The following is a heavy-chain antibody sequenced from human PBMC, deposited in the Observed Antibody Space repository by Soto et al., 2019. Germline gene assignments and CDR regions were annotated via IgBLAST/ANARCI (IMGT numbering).Heavy chain of an antibody. J-gene: IGHJ5*02. CDR3: AKDRVIQLLPIWPDP. CDR2: VSSDGSNK. D-gene: IGHD2-2*01. V-gene: IGHV3-30*18. Sequence: GGSLRLSCAASEFSFSNYGMHWVRQAPGKGLEWVAFVSSDGSNKYYADSVKGRFTISRDNSKSTLYLQVDSLRVDDTAVYYCAKDRVIQLLPIWPDPWGQGTLVTVSS. CDR1: EFSFSNYG.